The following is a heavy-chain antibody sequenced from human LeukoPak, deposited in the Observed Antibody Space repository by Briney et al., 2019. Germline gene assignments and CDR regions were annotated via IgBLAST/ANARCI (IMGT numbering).Heavy chain of an antibody. J-gene: IGHJ4*02. V-gene: IGHV4-39*01. D-gene: IGHD2-2*01. Sequence: SETLSLTCTVSGVSLSSSTYYWGWIRQPPEKGLEWIASISYSRTPSYNPSLKSRATISVHMSKNPFSLNLSSVTAADTAVYYCVRHNTQKYVADYWGQGTLVTVSS. CDR2: ISYSRTP. CDR1: GVSLSSSTYY. CDR3: VRHNTQKYVADY.